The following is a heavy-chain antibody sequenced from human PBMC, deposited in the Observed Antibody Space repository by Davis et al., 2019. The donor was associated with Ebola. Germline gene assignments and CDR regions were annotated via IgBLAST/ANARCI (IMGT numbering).Heavy chain of an antibody. D-gene: IGHD6-19*01. V-gene: IGHV4-59*08. Sequence: MPSETLSLTCTVSGGSISYYYWNWIRQPPGKGLEWIGYIYYSGSTNYNPSLKSRVTISVDTSKNQFSLKLSSVTAADTAVYYCARPRSGWYLGFDYWGQGTLVTVSS. CDR1: GGSISYYY. J-gene: IGHJ4*02. CDR2: IYYSGST. CDR3: ARPRSGWYLGFDY.